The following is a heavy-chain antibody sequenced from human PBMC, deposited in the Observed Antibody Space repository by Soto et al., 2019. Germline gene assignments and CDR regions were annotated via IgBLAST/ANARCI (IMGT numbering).Heavy chain of an antibody. Sequence: QVQLREPAPGLGKPSETLSLTCTASGGSIGSYYWSWIGQPPGKGLEWIGYIYYSGSTNYNPSLKSRVTISVDTSKNQFSLKLSSVTAADTAVYYCARRYGYSFDYWGQGTLVTVSS. CDR2: IYYSGST. CDR3: ARRYGYSFDY. J-gene: IGHJ4*02. CDR1: GGSIGSYY. V-gene: IGHV4-59*08. D-gene: IGHD1-1*01.